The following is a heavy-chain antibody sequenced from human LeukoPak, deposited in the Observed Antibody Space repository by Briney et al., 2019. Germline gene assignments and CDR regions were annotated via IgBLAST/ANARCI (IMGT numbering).Heavy chain of an antibody. J-gene: IGHJ4*02. D-gene: IGHD3-16*01. V-gene: IGHV4-34*01. CDR1: GGALSGYY. CDR3: ARYSYDYVWGSYAY. Sequence: SETLSLTCAVYGGALSGYYWSWIRQPPGKGLEWIGEINHSGSTNYNPSLKSRVTISVDTSKNQFSLKLSSVTAADTAVYYCARYSYDYVWGSYAYWGQGTLVTVSS. CDR2: INHSGST.